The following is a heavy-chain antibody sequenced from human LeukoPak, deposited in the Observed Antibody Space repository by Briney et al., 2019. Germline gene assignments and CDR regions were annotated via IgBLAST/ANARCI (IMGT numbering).Heavy chain of an antibody. CDR2: IKQDGSEK. V-gene: IGHV3-7*01. Sequence: PGGSLRLSCAASGFTFSRYWMSWVRQAPGKGLEWVANIKQDGSEKYYVDSVKGRFTISRDNAKNSLYLQMNSLRVEDTAVYYCGRDLPTVTSIDYWGQGTLVTVSS. J-gene: IGHJ4*02. D-gene: IGHD4-17*01. CDR1: GFTFSRYW. CDR3: GRDLPTVTSIDY.